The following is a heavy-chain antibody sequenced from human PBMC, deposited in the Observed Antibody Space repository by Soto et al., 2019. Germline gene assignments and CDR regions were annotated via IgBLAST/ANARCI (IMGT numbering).Heavy chain of an antibody. CDR2: IIPMFGTA. CDR1: GGTFSTYA. V-gene: IGHV1-69*13. J-gene: IGHJ4*02. D-gene: IGHD2-15*01. CDR3: ARVYCSGGSCYGIDY. Sequence: GASVKVSCKAPGGTFSTYAISWVRQAPGQGLEWMGGIIPMFGTANYAQRFQDRVTITADESTNTVYMELSSLRSEDTAVYYCARVYCSGGSCYGIDYWGQGTLVTVSS.